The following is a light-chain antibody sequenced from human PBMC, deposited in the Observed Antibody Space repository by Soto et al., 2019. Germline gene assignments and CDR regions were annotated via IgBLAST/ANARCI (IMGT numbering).Light chain of an antibody. CDR3: VSWYDSLSGLV. CDR1: SSNIGSNT. V-gene: IGLV1-44*01. J-gene: IGLJ1*01. CDR2: SNN. Sequence: QSVLTQPPSASGTPGQRVTISCSGSSSNIGSNTVNWYQQLPGTAPKLLIYSNNQRPSGVPDRFSGSKSGTSASLAISGLRSEHEADYYCVSWYDSLSGLVFGTGTKVTVL.